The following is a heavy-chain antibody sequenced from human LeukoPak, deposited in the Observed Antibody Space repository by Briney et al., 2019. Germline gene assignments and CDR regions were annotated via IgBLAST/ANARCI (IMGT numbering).Heavy chain of an antibody. CDR1: GGSISSGGYY. Sequence: SETLSLTCTVSGGSISSGGYYWSWIRQHPGKGLEWIGYIYYSGSTYYNPSLKSRVTISVDTSKNQLSLKLSSVTAADTAVYYCARADCSSTSCYPYYYYYYMDVWGKGTTVTVSS. D-gene: IGHD2-2*01. CDR3: ARADCSSTSCYPYYYYYYMDV. V-gene: IGHV4-31*03. J-gene: IGHJ6*03. CDR2: IYYSGST.